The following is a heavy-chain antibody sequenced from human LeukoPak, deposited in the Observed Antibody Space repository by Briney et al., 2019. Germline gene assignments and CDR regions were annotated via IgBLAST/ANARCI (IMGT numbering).Heavy chain of an antibody. J-gene: IGHJ4*02. V-gene: IGHV4-39*07. D-gene: IGHD5-18*01. CDR3: APLRGYSYGGY. CDR2: IYYSGST. CDR1: GGSISSYY. Sequence: SETLSLTCTVSGGSISSYYWGWIRQPPGKGLEWIGSIYYSGSTYYNPSLKSRVTISVDTSKNQFSLKLSSVTAADTAVYYCAPLRGYSYGGYWGQGTLVTVSS.